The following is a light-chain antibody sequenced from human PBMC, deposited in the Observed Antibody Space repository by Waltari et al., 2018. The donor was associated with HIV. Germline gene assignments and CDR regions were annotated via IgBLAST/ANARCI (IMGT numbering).Light chain of an antibody. CDR1: SSDVGSYNL. J-gene: IGLJ1*01. Sequence: QSALTQPASVSGSPGQSITISCTGTSSDVGSYNLVSWYKTHPGKAPKLMIYEGSKRPSGVSKRCSGSKSGNTASLTISGLQAEDEADYYCCSYAGSSTFYVFGAGTKVTVL. V-gene: IGLV2-23*03. CDR2: EGS. CDR3: CSYAGSSTFYV.